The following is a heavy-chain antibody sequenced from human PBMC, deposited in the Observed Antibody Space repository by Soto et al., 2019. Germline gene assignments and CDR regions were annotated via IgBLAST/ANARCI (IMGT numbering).Heavy chain of an antibody. CDR3: ARATRLYWYFDL. V-gene: IGHV1-69*06. J-gene: IGHJ2*01. CDR1: GGTFSSYA. CDR2: IIPIFGTA. Sequence: QVQLVQSGAEVKKPGSSVKVSCKASGGTFSSYAISWVRQAPGQGLEWMGGIIPIFGTANYAQKFQGRVTIPADKSTSTAYMELSSLRSEDKSVYYCARATRLYWYFDLWGRGTLVTVSS.